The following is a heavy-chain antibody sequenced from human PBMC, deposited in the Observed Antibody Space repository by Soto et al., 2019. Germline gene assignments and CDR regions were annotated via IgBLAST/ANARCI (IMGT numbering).Heavy chain of an antibody. CDR3: ARDGRYGPEVIGYYYYYMDV. CDR2: IYYSGST. Sequence: SETLSLTCTVSGGSISSYYWSWIRQPPGKGLEWIGYIYYSGSTNYNPSLKSRVTISVDTSKNQFSLKLSSVTAADTAVYYCARDGRYGPEVIGYYYYYMDVWGKGTTVTVSS. D-gene: IGHD2-21*01. CDR1: GGSISSYY. V-gene: IGHV4-59*01. J-gene: IGHJ6*03.